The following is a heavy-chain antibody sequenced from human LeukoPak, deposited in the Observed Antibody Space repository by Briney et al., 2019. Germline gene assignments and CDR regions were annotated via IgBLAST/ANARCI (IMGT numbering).Heavy chain of an antibody. J-gene: IGHJ5*01. CDR3: ARGYYSNWFDS. V-gene: IGHV3-23*01. D-gene: IGHD3-22*01. Sequence: GGSLRLSCAASGFTFSSYVMSWVRQAPGKGLEWVSGISGRGSSTYYADSVKGRFTISRDNSKNTLYMQMNSLRAEDTAVYYCARGYYSNWFDSWGQGTLVTVSS. CDR1: GFTFSSYV. CDR2: ISGRGSST.